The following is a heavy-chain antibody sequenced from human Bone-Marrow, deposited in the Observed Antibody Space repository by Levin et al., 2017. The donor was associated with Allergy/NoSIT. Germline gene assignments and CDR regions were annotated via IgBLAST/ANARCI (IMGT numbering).Heavy chain of an antibody. Sequence: GGSLRLSCAASGFSFSDFAMNWVRQAPGKGLEWISYISISGFTICYADSVKGRFVISRDNADNTQFLEMNSLRAEDTGVYYCARDRGNYERSGYPYFDYWGQGIQVTVSS. J-gene: IGHJ4*02. CDR2: ISISGFTI. V-gene: IGHV3-48*01. CDR3: ARDRGNYERSGYPYFDY. D-gene: IGHD3-22*01. CDR1: GFSFSDFA.